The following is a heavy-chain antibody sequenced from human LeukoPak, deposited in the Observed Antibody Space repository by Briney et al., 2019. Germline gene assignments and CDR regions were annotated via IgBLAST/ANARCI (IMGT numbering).Heavy chain of an antibody. Sequence: SQTLSLTCAISGDSFSSNSAAWNWVRQSPSRGLEWLGRTYYRSKWYNDYAVSVKSRITINPDTSKNQFSLQLNSVTPEDTAVYYCARGLVVVPAAIPNWFGPWGQGTLVTVSS. CDR1: GDSFSSNSAA. CDR2: TYYRSKWYN. J-gene: IGHJ5*02. CDR3: ARGLVVVPAAIPNWFGP. D-gene: IGHD2-2*01. V-gene: IGHV6-1*01.